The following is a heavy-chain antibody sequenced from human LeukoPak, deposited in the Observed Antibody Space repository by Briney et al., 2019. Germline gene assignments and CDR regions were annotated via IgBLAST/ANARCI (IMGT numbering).Heavy chain of an antibody. Sequence: GASVKDSCKVSGDSLTELSMHWVRQAPGQGLEWMGGFDAEQGEIIYAQEFQGRVTITEDTSTNTAYMELSSLTSADTAVYYCATDSRYFETNRYFDPWGQGTLITVSS. CDR3: ATDSRYFETNRYFDP. CDR2: FDAEQGEI. D-gene: IGHD2/OR15-2a*01. V-gene: IGHV1-24*01. J-gene: IGHJ5*02. CDR1: GDSLTELS.